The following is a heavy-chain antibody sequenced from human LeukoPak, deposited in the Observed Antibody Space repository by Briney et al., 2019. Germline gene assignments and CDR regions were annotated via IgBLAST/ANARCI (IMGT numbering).Heavy chain of an antibody. V-gene: IGHV3-53*01. Sequence: PGGSLRLSCAASGFTVSTYSMSWGRQAPGKGLEWVATFSSGGRTSYADSVKGRFTISRDTSRNTVFLQMNSLRDEDTALYYCASILYGWGQGTLVTVSS. D-gene: IGHD2-2*02. CDR2: FSSGGRT. J-gene: IGHJ4*02. CDR1: GFTVSTYS. CDR3: ASILYG.